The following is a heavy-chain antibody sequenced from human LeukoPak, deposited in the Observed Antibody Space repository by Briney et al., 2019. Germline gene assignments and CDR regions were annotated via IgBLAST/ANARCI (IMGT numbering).Heavy chain of an antibody. V-gene: IGHV3-49*01. CDR2: IRSKAYDGTT. Sequence: RLPCTASIFILRDYAMSWFRQAPAKGREGVGVIRSKAYDGTTEYAASVKGRFTIPRDRSKRSGCRQMKSLKPGDAAVCYCTRDDPQYYYDSSGYYYYFDYWGQGTLVTVSS. J-gene: IGHJ4*02. D-gene: IGHD3-22*01. CDR1: IFILRDYA. CDR3: TRDDPQYYYDSSGYYYYFDY.